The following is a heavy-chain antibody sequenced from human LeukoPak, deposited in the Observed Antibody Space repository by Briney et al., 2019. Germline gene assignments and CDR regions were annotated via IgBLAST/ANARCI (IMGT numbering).Heavy chain of an antibody. V-gene: IGHV3-33*01. CDR1: GFTFGSYG. D-gene: IGHD3-3*01. J-gene: IGHJ5*02. Sequence: GGSLRLSCAASGFTFGSYGMHWVRQAPGKGLEWVAVIWYDGSNKYYADSVKGRFTISRDNSKNTLYLQMNSLRAEDTAVYYCARDAYDFWSGYDWWFDPWGQGTLVTVSS. CDR2: IWYDGSNK. CDR3: ARDAYDFWSGYDWWFDP.